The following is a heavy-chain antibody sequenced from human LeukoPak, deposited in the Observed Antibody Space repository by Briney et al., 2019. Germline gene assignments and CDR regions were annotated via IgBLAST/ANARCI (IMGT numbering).Heavy chain of an antibody. CDR1: GFTFNIYS. J-gene: IGHJ4*02. D-gene: IGHD4-17*01. V-gene: IGHV3-21*01. CDR2: ISGTSNYI. Sequence: PGGSLRLSCAASGFTFNIYSMNWVRQAPGKGMEWVSSISGTSNYIYYADSVKGRFTISRDNAKNSLYLQMNSLRAEDTAVYYCARVQTTVTTLDYWGQGTLVTVSS. CDR3: ARVQTTVTTLDY.